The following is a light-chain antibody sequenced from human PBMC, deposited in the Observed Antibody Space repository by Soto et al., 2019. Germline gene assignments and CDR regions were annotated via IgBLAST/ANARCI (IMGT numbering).Light chain of an antibody. CDR2: DNS. V-gene: IGLV1-51*01. CDR1: YSNIGSNF. J-gene: IGLJ2*01. Sequence: QSVLTHSSSVSAAAGQKVTISCSGSYSNIGSNFVSWYQHFPGSAPRLVIYDNSQRPSGIPDRFSGSKSGSSATLAITGLQTGDEAHYYCGTWDSSLSVVVFGGGTKLTVL. CDR3: GTWDSSLSVVV.